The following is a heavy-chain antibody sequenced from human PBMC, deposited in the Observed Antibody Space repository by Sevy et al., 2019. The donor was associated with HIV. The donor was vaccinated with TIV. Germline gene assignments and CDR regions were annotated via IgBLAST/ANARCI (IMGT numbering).Heavy chain of an antibody. J-gene: IGHJ6*02. Sequence: GGSLRLSCAASGFTFSTYDMHGVRQAPGKGLEWVAIISHDGSYRYYADSVRGRFSMSRDNSNNIMYLQMNGLSIEDTALYYCAKNRPPGGSYFSRHGMDVWGRGTTVTVSS. D-gene: IGHD3-16*01. CDR2: ISHDGSYR. CDR1: GFTFSTYD. V-gene: IGHV3-30*18. CDR3: AKNRPPGGSYFSRHGMDV.